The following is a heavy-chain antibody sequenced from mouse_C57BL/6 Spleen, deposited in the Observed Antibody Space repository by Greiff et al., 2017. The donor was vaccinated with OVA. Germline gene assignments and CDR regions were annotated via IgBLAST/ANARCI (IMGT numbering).Heavy chain of an antibody. CDR1: GYTFTDYY. J-gene: IGHJ2*01. CDR2: IYPGSGNT. Sequence: VEPGASVKISCKASGYTFTDYYINWVKQRPGQGLEWIGWIYPGSGNTKYNEKFKGKATLTVDTSSSTAYMQLSSLTSEDSAVYFCARRDWDFIFDYWGQGTTLTVSS. D-gene: IGHD4-1*01. V-gene: IGHV1-84*01. CDR3: ARRDWDFIFDY.